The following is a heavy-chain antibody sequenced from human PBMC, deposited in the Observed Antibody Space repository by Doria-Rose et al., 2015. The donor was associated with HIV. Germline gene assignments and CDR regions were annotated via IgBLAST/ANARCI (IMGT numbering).Heavy chain of an antibody. CDR1: GVSLSSPGMG. Sequence: QITLKESGPVLVKPTETLTLTCTVSGVSLSSPGMGVSWIRQPPGKALEWLVHIFSDDERSYNTSLKSRLTISRGTSKSQVVLTMTDMDPVDTATYYCARIKSSRWYHKYYFDFWGQGTLVIVSA. J-gene: IGHJ4*02. D-gene: IGHD6-13*01. CDR2: IFSDDER. V-gene: IGHV2-26*01. CDR3: ARIKSSRWYHKYYFDF.